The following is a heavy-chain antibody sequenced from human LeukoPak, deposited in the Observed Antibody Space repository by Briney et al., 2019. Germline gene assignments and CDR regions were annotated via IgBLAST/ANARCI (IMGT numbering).Heavy chain of an antibody. CDR2: ISGSGGST. J-gene: IGHJ4*02. CDR1: GFTFSSYA. CDR3: ARVLHKRNYDSTTYYGY. D-gene: IGHD3-22*01. V-gene: IGHV3-23*01. Sequence: GGSLRLSCAASGFTFSSYAMSGVRQAPGKGLEGVSAISGSGGSTYYADSVKGRFTISRDNAKNSLYLQMNSLRAEDTAVYYCARVLHKRNYDSTTYYGYWGQGTLVTVSS.